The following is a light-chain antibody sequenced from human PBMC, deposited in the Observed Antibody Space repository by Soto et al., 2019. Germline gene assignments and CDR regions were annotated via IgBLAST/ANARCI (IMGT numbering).Light chain of an antibody. CDR3: QQRSDWPVT. J-gene: IGKJ3*01. CDR1: QSVRTS. CDR2: DAS. Sequence: EIVLTQSPATLSLSPGERATLSCRASQSVRTSLAWYQQKPDQAPRLLIYDASNRATGIPARFSGSGSGTDFTLTISRLESEEFAVYYCQQRSDWPVTFGPGTKVDSK. V-gene: IGKV3-11*01.